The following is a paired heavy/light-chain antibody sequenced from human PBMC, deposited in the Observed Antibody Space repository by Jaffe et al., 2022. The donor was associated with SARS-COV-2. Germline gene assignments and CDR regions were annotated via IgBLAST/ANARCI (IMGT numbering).Light chain of an antibody. CDR2: DAS. Sequence: DFRMTQSPSSLSASVGDRVTITCQASQDIKNHLNWYQQKPGKAPKLLIYDASNLATGVPSRFSGGGFRTHFTFTISSLQPEDVATYFCQQYNNLPWTFGQGTEVEIK. V-gene: IGKV1-33*01. J-gene: IGKJ1*01. CDR3: QQYNNLPWT. CDR1: QDIKNH.
Heavy chain of an antibody. CDR2: ISSSGSST. V-gene: IGHV3-11*01. J-gene: IGHJ3*01. CDR3: ARDLRSSNYLGDTFDL. D-gene: IGHD6-13*01. CDR1: GFTFSDSY. Sequence: QVQLVESGGGLVEPGGSLRLSCVASGFTFSDSYMSWIRQAPGKGLEWLSYISSSGSSTNYADSVKGRFTISRDNGKKSLYLQMNSLRVEDTAVYYCARDLRSSNYLGDTFDLWGQGTKVSVSS.